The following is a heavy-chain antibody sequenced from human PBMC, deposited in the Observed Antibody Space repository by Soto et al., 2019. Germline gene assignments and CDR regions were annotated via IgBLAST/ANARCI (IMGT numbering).Heavy chain of an antibody. CDR3: ARVRYYGSGSYSSDY. D-gene: IGHD3-10*01. Sequence: QVQLVESGGGLVEPGGSLRLSCTASGFTFSNYYMSWIRQAPGKGLEWVSYISSSGGNTIYYTDSVKGRFTISRDNAKNSLYLQMNSLRAEDTAVYYCARVRYYGSGSYSSDYWGQGTLVTVSS. J-gene: IGHJ4*02. V-gene: IGHV3-11*01. CDR1: GFTFSNYY. CDR2: ISSSGGNTI.